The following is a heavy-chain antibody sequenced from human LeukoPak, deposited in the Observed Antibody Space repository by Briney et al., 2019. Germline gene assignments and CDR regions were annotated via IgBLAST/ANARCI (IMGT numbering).Heavy chain of an antibody. J-gene: IGHJ4*02. CDR2: VYFTGNT. Sequence: SETLSLTCTVSGGSIRRGGYYWGWIRQPPGKGLEWIGSVYFTGNTYSSSSLKSRVAMSVDTSTNDFSLSLTSVTAADTAVYYCAKVGYGSGQKDFDYWGQGTLVTVSS. D-gene: IGHD3-10*01. CDR1: GGSIRRGGYY. CDR3: AKVGYGSGQKDFDY. V-gene: IGHV4-39*02.